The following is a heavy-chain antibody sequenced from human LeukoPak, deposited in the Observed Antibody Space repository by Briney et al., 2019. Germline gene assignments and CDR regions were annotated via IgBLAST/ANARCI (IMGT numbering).Heavy chain of an antibody. D-gene: IGHD3-22*01. CDR1: GGSISSYY. CDR2: IYYSEST. J-gene: IGHJ4*02. Sequence: PSETLSLTCTVSGGSISSYYWSWIRQPPGKGLEWIGYIYYSESTNYNPSLKSRVTISVDTSKNQFSLKLSSVTAADTAVYYCARARYFDSSGYYYDFDYWGQGTLVTVSS. CDR3: ARARYFDSSGYYYDFDY. V-gene: IGHV4-59*08.